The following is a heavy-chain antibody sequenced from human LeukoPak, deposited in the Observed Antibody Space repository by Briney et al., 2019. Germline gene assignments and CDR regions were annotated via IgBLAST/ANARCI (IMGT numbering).Heavy chain of an antibody. CDR1: GFTFSSYS. CDR3: ARASDYGDSDY. CDR2: ISSSSSYI. V-gene: IGHV3-21*01. D-gene: IGHD4-17*01. J-gene: IGHJ4*02. Sequence: GGSLRLSCAASGFTFSSYSMNWVRQAPGKGLEWVSSISSSSSYICYADSVKGRFTISRDNAKNSLYLQMNSLRAEDTAVYYYARASDYGDSDYWGQGTLVTVSS.